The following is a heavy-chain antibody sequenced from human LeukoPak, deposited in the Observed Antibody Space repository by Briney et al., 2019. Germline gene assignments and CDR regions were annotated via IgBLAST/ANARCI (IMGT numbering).Heavy chain of an antibody. D-gene: IGHD3-22*01. CDR2: ISYDGSNK. V-gene: IGHV3-30-3*01. J-gene: IGHJ4*02. CDR1: GFTFSSYA. Sequence: QPGGSLRLSCAASGFTFSSYAMHWVRQAPGKGLEWVAVISYDGSNKYYADSVKGRFTISRDNSKNTLYLQMNSLRAEDTAVYYCARDRDYYDSSGYFDYWGQGTLVTVSS. CDR3: ARDRDYYDSSGYFDY.